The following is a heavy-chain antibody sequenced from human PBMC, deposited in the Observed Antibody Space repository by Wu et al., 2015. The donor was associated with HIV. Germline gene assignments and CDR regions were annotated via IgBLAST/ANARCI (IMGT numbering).Heavy chain of an antibody. D-gene: IGHD3-22*01. Sequence: QVQLVQSGAEVKKPGASVKVSCKASGYTFTGYNMHWVRQAPGQGLEWMGWINPNRGGTNYAQKFQGRVTMTRDTSISTAYMELSRLRSDDTAVYYCARAADYYDSSGKGFDPWGQGTLVTVSS. CDR3: ARAADYYDSSGKGFDP. V-gene: IGHV1-2*02. J-gene: IGHJ5*02. CDR2: INPNRGGT. CDR1: GYTFTGYN.